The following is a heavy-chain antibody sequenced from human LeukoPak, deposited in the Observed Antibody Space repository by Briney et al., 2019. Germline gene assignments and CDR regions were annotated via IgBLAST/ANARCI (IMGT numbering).Heavy chain of an antibody. V-gene: IGHV4-59*12. Sequence: ETLSLTCTVSGGSISSYYWSWIRQPPGKGLEWIGYIYYSGSTNYNPSLKSRVTISVDTSKNQFSLKLSSVTAADTAVYYCARDPRGGYYDSSGYYYGDNAFDIWGQGTMVTVSS. CDR3: ARDPRGGYYDSSGYYYGDNAFDI. D-gene: IGHD3-22*01. J-gene: IGHJ3*02. CDR2: IYYSGST. CDR1: GGSISSYY.